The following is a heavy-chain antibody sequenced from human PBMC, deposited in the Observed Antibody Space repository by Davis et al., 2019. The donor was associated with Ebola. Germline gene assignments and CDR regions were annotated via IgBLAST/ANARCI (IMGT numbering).Heavy chain of an antibody. J-gene: IGHJ6*04. CDR2: IYYSGST. V-gene: IGHV4-39*02. CDR3: ARDRHTLGMDV. CDR1: GGSISSSSYY. Sequence: PSETLSLTCTVPGGSISSSSYYWGWIRQPPGKGREWIGSIYYSGSTYYTPSLKSRLTISVDTSKNQFSRKLSSVTAADTAVYYCARDRHTLGMDVWGKGTTVTVSS.